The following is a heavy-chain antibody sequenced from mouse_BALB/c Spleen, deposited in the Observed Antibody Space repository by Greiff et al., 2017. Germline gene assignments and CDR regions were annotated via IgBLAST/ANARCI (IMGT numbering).Heavy chain of an antibody. CDR3: ARSRYGYYAMDY. CDR1: GFTFSSFG. Sequence: EVMLVESGGGLVQPGGSRKLSCAASGFTFSSFGMHWVRQAPEKGLEWVAYISSGSSTIYYADTVKGRFTISRDNPKNTLFLQMTSLRSEDTAMYYCARSRYGYYAMDYWGQGTSVTVSS. V-gene: IGHV5-17*02. CDR2: ISSGSSTI. J-gene: IGHJ4*01. D-gene: IGHD1-2*01.